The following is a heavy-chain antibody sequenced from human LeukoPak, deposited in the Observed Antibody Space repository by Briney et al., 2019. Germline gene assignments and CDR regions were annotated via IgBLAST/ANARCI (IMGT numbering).Heavy chain of an antibody. Sequence: ASVKVSCKVSGYTLTELSMHWVRQAPGKGLEWMGGFDPEDGETIHAQKFQGRVTMTEDTSTDTAYMELSSLRSEDTAVYYCATEIIVGASYDYWGQGTLVTVSS. J-gene: IGHJ4*02. V-gene: IGHV1-24*01. CDR3: ATEIIVGASYDY. CDR1: GYTLTELS. D-gene: IGHD1-26*01. CDR2: FDPEDGET.